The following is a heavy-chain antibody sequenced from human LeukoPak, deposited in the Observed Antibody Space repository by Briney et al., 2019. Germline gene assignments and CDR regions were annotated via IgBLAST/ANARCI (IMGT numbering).Heavy chain of an antibody. CDR1: GGSINNYY. V-gene: IGHV4-59*01. J-gene: IGHJ3*02. Sequence: SETLSLTCTVSGGSINNYYWSWIRQPPGKGLEWIAYIYYSGSTNYNPSLKSRVTISVDTSKNQFSLKLSSVTAADTAVYYCAREGQNYYDSSGYYDALDIWGQGTMVTVSS. CDR2: IYYSGST. CDR3: AREGQNYYDSSGYYDALDI. D-gene: IGHD3-22*01.